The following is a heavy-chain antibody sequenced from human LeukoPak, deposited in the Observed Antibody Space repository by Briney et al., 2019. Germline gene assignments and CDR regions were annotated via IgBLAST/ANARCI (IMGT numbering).Heavy chain of an antibody. CDR2: ISYDGSNK. CDR1: GFTFSNYG. CDR3: AKTHQYDFWSGFYYYYGMDV. Sequence: GRSLRLSCAASGFTFSNYGMHWVRQAPGKGLEWVAVISYDGSNKYYADSVKGRFTISRDNSKNTLYLQMNSLRAEDTAVYYCAKTHQYDFWSGFYYYYGMDVWGQGTTVTVSS. D-gene: IGHD3-3*01. J-gene: IGHJ6*02. V-gene: IGHV3-30*18.